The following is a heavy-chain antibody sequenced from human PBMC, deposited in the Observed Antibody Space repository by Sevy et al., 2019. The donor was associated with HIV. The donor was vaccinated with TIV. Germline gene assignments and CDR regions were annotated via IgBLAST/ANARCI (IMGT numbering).Heavy chain of an antibody. CDR3: ARGGYYDSSGYYIPAESPSAFDI. CDR1: GFTVSSNY. J-gene: IGHJ3*02. CDR2: IYSGGST. V-gene: IGHV3-53*01. Sequence: GGSLRLSCAASGFTVSSNYMSWVRQAPGKGLEWVSVIYSGGSTYYADSVKGRFTISRDNSKNTLYLQMNSLRAEDTAVYYCARGGYYDSSGYYIPAESPSAFDIWGPGTMVTVSS. D-gene: IGHD3-22*01.